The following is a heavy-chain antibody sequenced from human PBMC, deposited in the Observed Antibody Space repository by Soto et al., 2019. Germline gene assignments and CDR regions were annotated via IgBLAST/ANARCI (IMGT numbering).Heavy chain of an antibody. V-gene: IGHV4-30-4*01. D-gene: IGHD5-18*01. CDR2: IYYSGST. J-gene: IGHJ4*02. Sequence: QVQLQESGPGLVKPSQTLSLTYTVSGGSISSGDYYWSWIRQPPGKGLEWIGYIYYSGSTYYNPSLKSRVTISVDTSKNQFSLKLSSVTAADTAVYYCARVSARTVTAFDYWGQGTLVTVSS. CDR3: ARVSARTVTAFDY. CDR1: GGSISSGDYY.